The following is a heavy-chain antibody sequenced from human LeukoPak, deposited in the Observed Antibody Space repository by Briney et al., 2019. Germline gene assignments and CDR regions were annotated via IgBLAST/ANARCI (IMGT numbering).Heavy chain of an antibody. CDR3: AKVGEYRTTSSSWPSDY. CDR1: GFTFDDYA. V-gene: IGHV3-9*01. D-gene: IGHD6-13*01. J-gene: IGHJ4*02. Sequence: GRSLRLSCAASGFTFDDYAMHWVRQAPGKGLEWVSGISWNSGSIGYADSVKGRFTISRDNAKNSLYLQMNSLRAEDTALYYCAKVGEYRTTSSSWPSDYWGQGTLVTVSS. CDR2: ISWNSGSI.